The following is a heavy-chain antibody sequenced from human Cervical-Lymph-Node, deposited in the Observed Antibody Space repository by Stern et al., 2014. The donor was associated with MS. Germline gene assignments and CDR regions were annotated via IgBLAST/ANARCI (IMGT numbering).Heavy chain of an antibody. Sequence: VQLVESGGDLVKPGGSLRLSCAASGFTFSDYYMSWIRQAPGKGLEWVSYISSSGNTIYYADSVKGRFTISRDNAKNSLYLQMNSPRAEDTAVFYCARVGYTGYLVDYWGQGTLVTVSS. J-gene: IGHJ4*02. D-gene: IGHD5-12*01. CDR2: ISSSGNTI. V-gene: IGHV3-11*01. CDR3: ARVGYTGYLVDY. CDR1: GFTFSDYY.